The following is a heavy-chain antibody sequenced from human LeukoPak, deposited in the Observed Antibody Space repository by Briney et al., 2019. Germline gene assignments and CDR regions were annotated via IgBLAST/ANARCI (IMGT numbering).Heavy chain of an antibody. J-gene: IGHJ4*02. CDR1: GFTFSTYV. Sequence: PGGSLSLSCAASGFTFSTYVFHWVRQAPGKGLEWVAVISYDGSEKYYADSVKGRFTISRDNSKNTLYLQMTSLRAEDTAVYYCAIAYCSTTNCLGDWGLGTLVTVSS. CDR3: AIAYCSTTNCLGD. V-gene: IGHV3-30*03. D-gene: IGHD2-2*01. CDR2: ISYDGSEK.